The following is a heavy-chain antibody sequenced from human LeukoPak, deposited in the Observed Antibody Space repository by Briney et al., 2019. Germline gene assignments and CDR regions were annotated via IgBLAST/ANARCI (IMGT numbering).Heavy chain of an antibody. CDR1: GFTVSSNS. CDR2: IYTGGTT. Sequence: GGSLRLSCAASGFTVSSNSMSWVRQAPGKGLVWVSVIYTGGTTYYADSVKGRFTISRDNAKNALYLQMNTLRAEDTAIYSCATRPTVGGTTPTFDHWGQGTPVTVSS. J-gene: IGHJ4*02. D-gene: IGHD1-26*01. V-gene: IGHV3-53*01. CDR3: ATRPTVGGTTPTFDH.